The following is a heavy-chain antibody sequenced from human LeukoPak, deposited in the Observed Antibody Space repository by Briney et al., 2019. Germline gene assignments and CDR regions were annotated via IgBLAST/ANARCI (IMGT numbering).Heavy chain of an antibody. CDR3: AKELQGGRTFEY. D-gene: IGHD1-1*01. Sequence: GGSLRLSCAASGFTFSNSAMGWVRQAPGKGLEWVSEISGSGDITYHSDSVKGRFTISRDNSKDTLFLQMNSLRMEDTAVYYCAKELQGGRTFEYWGQGTLVTVSS. J-gene: IGHJ4*02. CDR1: GFTFSNSA. V-gene: IGHV3-23*01. CDR2: ISGSGDIT.